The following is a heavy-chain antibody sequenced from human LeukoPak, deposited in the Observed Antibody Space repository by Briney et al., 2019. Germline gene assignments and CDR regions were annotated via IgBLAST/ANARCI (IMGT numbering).Heavy chain of an antibody. Sequence: PSETLSLTCAVYGGSFSGYYWSWIRQPPGKGLEWIGEINHSGSTNYNPSLKSRVTISVDTSKNQFPLKLSSVTAADTAVYYCASDYGDYWAHAFDIWGQGTMVTVSS. V-gene: IGHV4-34*01. CDR1: GGSFSGYY. D-gene: IGHD4-17*01. CDR3: ASDYGDYWAHAFDI. CDR2: INHSGST. J-gene: IGHJ3*02.